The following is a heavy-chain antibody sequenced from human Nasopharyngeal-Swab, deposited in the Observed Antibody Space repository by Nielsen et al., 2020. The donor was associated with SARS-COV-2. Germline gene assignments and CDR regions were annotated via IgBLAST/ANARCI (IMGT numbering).Heavy chain of an antibody. J-gene: IGHJ6*03. CDR3: AGAAKGYCSSTSCYSIPEYYYYYMDV. Sequence: WVRQAPGQGLEWMGWINPNSGGTNYAQKFQGWVTMTRDTSISTAYMELSRLRSDGTAVYYCAGAAKGYCSSTSCYSIPEYYYYYMDVWGKGTTVTVSS. D-gene: IGHD2-2*01. V-gene: IGHV1-2*04. CDR2: INPNSGGT.